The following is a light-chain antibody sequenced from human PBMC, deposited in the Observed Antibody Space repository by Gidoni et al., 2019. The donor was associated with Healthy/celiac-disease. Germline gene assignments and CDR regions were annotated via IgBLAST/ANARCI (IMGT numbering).Light chain of an antibody. J-gene: IGKJ4*01. CDR1: QSISSY. CDR3: QQSYS. CDR2: AAS. V-gene: IGKV1-39*01. Sequence: DIQMTQSPSSLSASVGDRVTITCRASQSISSYLNWYQQKPGKAPKLLIYAASSLQSGVPSRFSVSGSGTDFTLTISSLQPEDFATYYCQQSYSFGGGTKVEIK.